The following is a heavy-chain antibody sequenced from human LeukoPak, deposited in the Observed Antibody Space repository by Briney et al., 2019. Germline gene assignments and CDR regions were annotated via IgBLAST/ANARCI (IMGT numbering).Heavy chain of an antibody. CDR3: ARPRDSSGYYAY. CDR1: GNGFTNYW. Sequence: GESLKISFKGSGNGFTNYWTAWVRTMPGKGLEWMEIIYPADSDTRYSPSFQGQVTISADKSISTAYLQWSSLKASDTTMYYCARPRDSSGYYAYWGQGTLVTVSS. D-gene: IGHD3-22*01. J-gene: IGHJ4*02. CDR2: IYPADSDT. V-gene: IGHV5-51*01.